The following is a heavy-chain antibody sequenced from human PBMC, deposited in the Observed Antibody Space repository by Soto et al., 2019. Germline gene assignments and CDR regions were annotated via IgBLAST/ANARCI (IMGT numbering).Heavy chain of an antibody. Sequence: PGGSLRLSCAASGFTFSSYAMHWVRQAPGKGLEWVAVISYDGSNKYYADSVKGRFTISRDNSKNTLYLQMNSLRAEDTAVYYCARDLGLLWFGEETQPPDYWGQGTLVTVSS. J-gene: IGHJ4*02. CDR2: ISYDGSNK. CDR1: GFTFSSYA. V-gene: IGHV3-30-3*01. D-gene: IGHD3-10*01. CDR3: ARDLGLLWFGEETQPPDY.